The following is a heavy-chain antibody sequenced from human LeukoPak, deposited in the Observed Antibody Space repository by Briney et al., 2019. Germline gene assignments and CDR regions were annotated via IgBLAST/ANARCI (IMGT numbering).Heavy chain of an antibody. J-gene: IGHJ6*02. CDR2: ISYDGSNE. D-gene: IGHD2-2*01. CDR3: ARVCSSTSCYVDV. Sequence: GRSLRLSCAASGFTFSRCAMHWVRQAPGKGLEWVAVISYDGSNEYYAESVKGRFTISKDSSENTLYLEMNSLRVEDTAVYYCARVCSSTSCYVDVWGQGTTVTVSS. CDR1: GFTFSRCA. V-gene: IGHV3-30-3*01.